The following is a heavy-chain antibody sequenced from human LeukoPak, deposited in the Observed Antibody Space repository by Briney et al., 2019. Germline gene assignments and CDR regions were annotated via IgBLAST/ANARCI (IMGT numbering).Heavy chain of an antibody. Sequence: GGSLRLSCAASGFTFSSYAMTWVRQAPGKGLEWVSTISSSDDSTYYAGSVRGRFTISRDNSKNTLYLQMNSLRAEDTALYYCAKDGYSYGSHPDYWGQGTLVTVSS. V-gene: IGHV3-23*01. D-gene: IGHD5-18*01. J-gene: IGHJ4*02. CDR3: AKDGYSYGSHPDY. CDR1: GFTFSSYA. CDR2: ISSSDDST.